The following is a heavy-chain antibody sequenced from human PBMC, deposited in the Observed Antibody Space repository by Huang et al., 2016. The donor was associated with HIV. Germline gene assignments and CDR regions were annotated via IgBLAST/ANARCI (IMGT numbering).Heavy chain of an antibody. CDR3: ARGRFGETYNYNMDV. CDR2: VNPDTGST. CDR1: GYTFLHYD. Sequence: QVQLVQSGAEMKKPGASVKVSCRASGYTFLHYDIRWVRQAKGQGLEWMGWVNPDTGSTGYAQSFQGRVSITRKTSISTAYMELSGLTSADTAIYYCARGRFGETYNYNMDVWGKGTTVTVSS. J-gene: IGHJ6*03. V-gene: IGHV1-8*03. D-gene: IGHD3-10*01.